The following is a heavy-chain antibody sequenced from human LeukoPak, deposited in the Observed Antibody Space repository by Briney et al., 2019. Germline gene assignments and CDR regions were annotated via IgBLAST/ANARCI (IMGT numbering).Heavy chain of an antibody. V-gene: IGHV3-21*01. J-gene: IGHJ6*02. Sequence: GGSLRLSCAASGFTFSSHSKNWVRQAPGKGLEWLSSISSSSSYIYYTDSVKGRLTIARDNAKNSLYLQMNSLRTEDTAVYYCARSGYSYLGWGYGMDVWGQGTTVTVSS. CDR2: ISSSSSYI. CDR3: ARSGYSYLGWGYGMDV. CDR1: GFTFSSHS. D-gene: IGHD5-18*01.